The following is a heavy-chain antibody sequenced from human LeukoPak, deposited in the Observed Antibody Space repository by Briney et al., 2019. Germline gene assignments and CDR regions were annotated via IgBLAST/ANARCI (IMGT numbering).Heavy chain of an antibody. CDR1: GYTFTSYG. V-gene: IGHV1-18*01. CDR3: ARGGDQLLSRNWFDP. J-gene: IGHJ5*02. Sequence: ASVKVSCKASGYTFTSYGISWVRRAPGQGLEWMGWISAYNGNTNYAQKLQGRVTMTTDTSTSTAYMELRSLRSDDTAVYYCARGGDQLLSRNWFDPWGQGTLVTVSS. D-gene: IGHD2-2*01. CDR2: ISAYNGNT.